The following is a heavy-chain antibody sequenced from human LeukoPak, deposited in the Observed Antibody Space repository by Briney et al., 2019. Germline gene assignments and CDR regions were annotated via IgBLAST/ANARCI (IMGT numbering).Heavy chain of an antibody. V-gene: IGHV4-59*01. D-gene: IGHD5-24*01. J-gene: IGHJ5*02. CDR2: TYYSGST. CDR3: ARDADPLALFRYGFDP. CDR1: GGSFNTYW. Sequence: SETLSLTCTVSGGSFNTYWWSWIRQPPGKGLEWIGYTYYSGSTNYNPSLKSRVTISVDTSKNQFSLKLSSVTAADTAVYYCARDADPLALFRYGFDPWGQGTLVTVSS.